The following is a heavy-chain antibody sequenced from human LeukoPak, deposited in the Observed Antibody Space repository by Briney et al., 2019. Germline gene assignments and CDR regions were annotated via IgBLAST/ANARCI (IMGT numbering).Heavy chain of an antibody. J-gene: IGHJ4*02. CDR1: GFTFSNYE. Sequence: GGSLRLSCAASGFTFSNYEMNWVRQAPGKGLEWVSYISSSGGTIYYADSVKGRFTISRDNAKNSLYLQMNSLRAEDTAVYYCAREDYYDSSGYCPYYFDYWGQGTLVTVSS. V-gene: IGHV3-48*03. CDR3: AREDYYDSSGYCPYYFDY. D-gene: IGHD3-22*01. CDR2: ISSSGGTI.